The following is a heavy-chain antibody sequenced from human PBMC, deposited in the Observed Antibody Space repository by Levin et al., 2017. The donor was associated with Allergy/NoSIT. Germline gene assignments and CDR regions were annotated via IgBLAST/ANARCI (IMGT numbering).Heavy chain of an antibody. CDR3: AREGYGFDY. Sequence: GGSLRLSCAASGFTFSSYAMHWVRQAPGKGLEWVAVISYDGSNKYYADSVKGRFTISRDNSKNTLYLQMNSLRAEDTAVYYCAREGYGFDYWGQGTLVTVSS. CDR2: ISYDGSNK. V-gene: IGHV3-30*04. D-gene: IGHD5-18*01. CDR1: GFTFSSYA. J-gene: IGHJ4*02.